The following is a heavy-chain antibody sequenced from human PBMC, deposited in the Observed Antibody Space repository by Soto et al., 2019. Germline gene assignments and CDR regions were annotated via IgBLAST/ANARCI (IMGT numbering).Heavy chain of an antibody. CDR3: AKDLAFLGTTVVRGMPGDYYGMDV. CDR2: IIPIFGAA. V-gene: IGHV1-69*01. J-gene: IGHJ6*02. D-gene: IGHD3-10*01. Sequence: VQLVQSGAEVKKPGSSVKVSCKASGGSFNSFAISWVRQAPGQGLEWMGGIIPIFGAASYGQRIQGRVTITADESTSTAFMELSSLRSEDTAVYYCAKDLAFLGTTVVRGMPGDYYGMDVWGQGTTVTVSS. CDR1: GGSFNSFA.